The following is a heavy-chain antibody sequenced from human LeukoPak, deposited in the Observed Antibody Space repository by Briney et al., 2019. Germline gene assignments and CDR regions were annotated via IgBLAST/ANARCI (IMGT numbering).Heavy chain of an antibody. J-gene: IGHJ6*03. D-gene: IGHD3-3*01. Sequence: GGSLRLSCAASGFTFSSYGISWVRQAPGQGLEWMGWISAYNGNTNYAQKLQGRVTMTTDTSTSTAYMELRSLRSDDTAVYYCARDRPSITIFGVVISSYYMDVWGKGTTVTVSS. V-gene: IGHV1-18*01. CDR2: ISAYNGNT. CDR3: ARDRPSITIFGVVISSYYMDV. CDR1: GFTFSSYG.